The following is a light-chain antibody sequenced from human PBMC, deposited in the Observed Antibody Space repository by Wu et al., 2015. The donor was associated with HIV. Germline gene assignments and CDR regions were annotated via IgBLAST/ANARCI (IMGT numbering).Light chain of an antibody. V-gene: IGKV3-11*01. J-gene: IGKJ2*01. CDR1: QSVSSSY. Sequence: EIVLTQSPGTLSLSPGERATLSCRASQSVSSSYLAWYQQKAGQSPRLLIYDASNRATGIPPRFSGSGSGTDFTLTISSLEPEDFAVYYCQQRSNWPPMYTFGQGTKLEIK. CDR2: DAS. CDR3: QQRSNWPPMYT.